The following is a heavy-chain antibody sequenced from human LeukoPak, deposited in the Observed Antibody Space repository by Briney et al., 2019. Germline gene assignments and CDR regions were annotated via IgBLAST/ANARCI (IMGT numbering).Heavy chain of an antibody. CDR3: TTLISPDP. J-gene: IGHJ5*02. V-gene: IGHV3-15*01. CDR2: IKSKTVGGTT. CDR1: GFTFSNAW. Sequence: PGGSLRLSCAASGFTFSNAWMSWVRQAPGKGLEWVGRIKSKTVGGTTDYAAPVKGRFTISRDDSKNTLYLQMNSLKTEDTAVYYCTTLISPDPWGQGTLVTVSS. D-gene: IGHD2-8*01.